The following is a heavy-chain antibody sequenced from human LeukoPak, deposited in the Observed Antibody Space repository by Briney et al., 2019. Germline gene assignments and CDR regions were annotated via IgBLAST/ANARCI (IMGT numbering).Heavy chain of an antibody. CDR1: AGSFSGYY. Sequence: SETLSLTCAVYAGSFSGYYWTWIRQPPGKGLEWIGSIYHSGSTYYNPSLKSRVTISVDTSKNQFSLKLSSVTAADTAVYYCASLGTAMVLFDYWGQGTLVTVSS. V-gene: IGHV4-34*01. CDR3: ASLGTAMVLFDY. J-gene: IGHJ4*02. D-gene: IGHD5-18*01. CDR2: IYHSGST.